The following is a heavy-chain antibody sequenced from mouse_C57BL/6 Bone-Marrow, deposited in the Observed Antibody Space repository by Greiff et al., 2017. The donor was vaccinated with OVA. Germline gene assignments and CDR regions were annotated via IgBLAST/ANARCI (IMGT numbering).Heavy chain of an antibody. D-gene: IGHD2-3*01. J-gene: IGHJ2*01. Sequence: VQRVESGPELVKPGASVKISCKASGYAFSSSWMNWVKQRPGKGLEWIGRIYPGDGDTNYNGKFKGKATLTADKSSSTAYMQLSSLTSEDSAVYFCARFDGYFYFDYWGQGTTLTVSS. CDR1: GYAFSSSW. CDR2: IYPGDGDT. V-gene: IGHV1-82*01. CDR3: ARFDGYFYFDY.